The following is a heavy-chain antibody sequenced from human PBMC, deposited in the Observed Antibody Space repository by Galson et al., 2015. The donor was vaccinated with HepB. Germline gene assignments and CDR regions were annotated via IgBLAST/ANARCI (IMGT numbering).Heavy chain of an antibody. CDR3: VGCVAPRVRCRFDP. D-gene: IGHD6-6*01. Sequence: SLRLSCAASGFTFSSYGMHWVRQAPGKGLEWVAVVWYDGSSKYYADSVKGRFTISRDNSKNTLYLQMNSLRAEDTAVYYCVGCVAPRVRCRFDPWGQGTLVTVSS. CDR2: VWYDGSSK. J-gene: IGHJ5*02. V-gene: IGHV3-33*08. CDR1: GFTFSSYG.